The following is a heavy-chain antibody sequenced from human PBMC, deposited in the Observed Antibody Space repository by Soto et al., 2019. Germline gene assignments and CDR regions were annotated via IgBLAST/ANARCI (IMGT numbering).Heavy chain of an antibody. D-gene: IGHD4-17*01. CDR1: GFTFSSYA. CDR3: AKCWVTTDYYYGMDV. Sequence: PGGSLRLSCAASGFTFSSYAMSWVRQAPGKGLEWVSAISGSGGSTYYADSLKGRFTISRDNSKNTLYLKMNSLRAEDTAVYYCAKCWVTTDYYYGMDVWGQGTTVTVSS. V-gene: IGHV3-23*01. J-gene: IGHJ6*02. CDR2: ISGSGGST.